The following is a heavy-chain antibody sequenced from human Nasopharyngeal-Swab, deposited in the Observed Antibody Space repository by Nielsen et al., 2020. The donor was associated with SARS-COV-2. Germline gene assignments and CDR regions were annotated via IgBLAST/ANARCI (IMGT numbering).Heavy chain of an antibody. CDR3: ARDWEQQHDAFDI. V-gene: IGHV1-2*06. CDR1: GYTFTGYY. D-gene: IGHD6-13*01. Sequence: ASVKVSCKASGYTFTGYYMHWVRRAPGQGLEWMGRINPNSGGTNYAQKFQGRVTMTRDTSISTAYMELSRLRSDDTAVYYCARDWEQQHDAFDIWGQGTVVTVSS. CDR2: INPNSGGT. J-gene: IGHJ3*02.